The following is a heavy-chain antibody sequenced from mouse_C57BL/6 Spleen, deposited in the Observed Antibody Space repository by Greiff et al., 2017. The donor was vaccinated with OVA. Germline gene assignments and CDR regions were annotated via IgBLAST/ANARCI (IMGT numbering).Heavy chain of an antibody. D-gene: IGHD3-1*01. CDR3: ARDRGYYFDY. J-gene: IGHJ2*01. Sequence: VESGGGLVKPGGSLKLSCAASGFTFSSYAMSWVRQTPEKRLEWVATISDGGSYTYYPDNVKGRFTISRDNAKNNLYLQMSHLKSEDTAMYYCARDRGYYFDYWGQGTTLTVSS. CDR1: GFTFSSYA. V-gene: IGHV5-4*01. CDR2: ISDGGSYT.